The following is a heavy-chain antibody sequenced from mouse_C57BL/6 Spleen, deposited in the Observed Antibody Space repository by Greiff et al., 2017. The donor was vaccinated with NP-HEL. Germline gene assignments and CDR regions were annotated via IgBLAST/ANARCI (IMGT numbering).Heavy chain of an antibody. CDR2: INPGSGGT. J-gene: IGHJ2*01. Sequence: VKLQQSGAELVRPGTSVKVSCKASGYAFTNYLIEWVKQRPGQGLEWIGVINPGSGGTNYNEKFKGKATLTADKSSSTAYMQLSSLTSEDSAVYFCARAGDGYYAFDYWGQGTTLTVSS. D-gene: IGHD2-3*01. CDR3: ARAGDGYYAFDY. CDR1: GYAFTNYL. V-gene: IGHV1-54*01.